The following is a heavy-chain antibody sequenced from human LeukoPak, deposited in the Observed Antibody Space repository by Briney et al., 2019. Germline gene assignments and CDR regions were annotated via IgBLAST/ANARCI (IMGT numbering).Heavy chain of an antibody. J-gene: IGHJ6*02. Sequence: PGGSLRLSCAASGFTFSSYAMSWVRQAPGKGLEWVSAISGSSSTTFYADSVKGRFIISRDNSMDTLFLQMNSLRAEDTAVYYCAREFDSGSGSYYLYYYYGMDVWGQGTTVTVSS. D-gene: IGHD3-10*01. V-gene: IGHV3-23*01. CDR2: ISGSSSTT. CDR1: GFTFSSYA. CDR3: AREFDSGSGSYYLYYYYGMDV.